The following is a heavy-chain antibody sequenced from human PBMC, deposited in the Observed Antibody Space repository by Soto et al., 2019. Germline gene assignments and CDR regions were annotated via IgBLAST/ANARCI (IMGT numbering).Heavy chain of an antibody. V-gene: IGHV3-23*01. CDR3: AKLTSVVTGMDV. CDR2: ISGSVGST. CDR1: GFTFSSYA. J-gene: IGHJ6*02. Sequence: EALTLLSAASGFTFSSYATSWVRQAPGKGLEWVSAISGSVGSTYYADSVKGRFTISRDNSKNTLYLQMNSLRAEDTAVYYCAKLTSVVTGMDVWGQGTTVTV. D-gene: IGHD2-15*01.